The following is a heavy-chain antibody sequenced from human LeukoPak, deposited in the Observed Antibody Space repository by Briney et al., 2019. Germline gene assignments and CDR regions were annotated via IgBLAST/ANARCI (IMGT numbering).Heavy chain of an antibody. CDR3: ARTMAVAGTGGFDP. CDR2: INPYSGDT. Sequence: GASEKVSCKASGYTFTGYHIHWVRQAPGQGLEWMGRINPYSGDTNFAQKFQGRVTMTRDTSITTAYMDLSSLTPDDTAVYFCARTMAVAGTGGFDPWGQGTLVTVTS. J-gene: IGHJ5*02. CDR1: GYTFTGYH. D-gene: IGHD6-19*01. V-gene: IGHV1-2*06.